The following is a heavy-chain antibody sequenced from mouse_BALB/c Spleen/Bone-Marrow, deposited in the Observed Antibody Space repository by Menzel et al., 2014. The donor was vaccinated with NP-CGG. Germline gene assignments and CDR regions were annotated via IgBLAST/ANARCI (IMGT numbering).Heavy chain of an antibody. J-gene: IGHJ3*01. CDR2: IWAGGST. CDR3: ASPIYYDYPLFAY. V-gene: IGHV2-9*02. D-gene: IGHD2-4*01. CDR1: GFSLTSYG. Sequence: QVQLQQSGPGLVAPSQSLSITCTVSGFSLTSYGVHWVRQPPGKGLEWLGVIWAGGSTNYNSALMSRLSISKDNSKSQVFLEMNSLQTDDTAMYYCASPIYYDYPLFAYWGQGTLVTVSA.